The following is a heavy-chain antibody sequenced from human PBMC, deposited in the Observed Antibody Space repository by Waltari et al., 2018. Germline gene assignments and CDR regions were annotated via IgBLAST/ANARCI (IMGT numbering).Heavy chain of an antibody. CDR3: AREVTAMAPGDPYYYYYGMDV. D-gene: IGHD5-18*01. J-gene: IGHJ6*02. CDR2: IYSGGST. CDR1: GFTVSSNY. V-gene: IGHV3-53*01. Sequence: EVQLVESGGGLIQPGGSLRLSCAASGFTVSSNYMSWVRQAPGTGLEWVSVIYSGGSTYYADSVKGRFTSSRDKSKNTLYLQMNSLRAEDTAVYYWAREVTAMAPGDPYYYYYGMDVWGQGTTVTVSS.